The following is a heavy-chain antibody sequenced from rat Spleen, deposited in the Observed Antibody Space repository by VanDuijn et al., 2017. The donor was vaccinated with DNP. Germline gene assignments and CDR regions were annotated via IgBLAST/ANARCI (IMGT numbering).Heavy chain of an antibody. Sequence: EVQLVESGGGLVQPGRSLKLSCAASGFTFSDYYMAWVRQAPTKGLEWVAYIGSDGYAPYYGDSVKGRFTISRDNAKSTLSLQMNSLRSEDMATYYCVRWNSGHFDYWGQGVMVTVSS. CDR2: IGSDGYAP. D-gene: IGHD4-3*01. CDR1: GFTFSDYY. J-gene: IGHJ2*01. V-gene: IGHV5-22*01. CDR3: VRWNSGHFDY.